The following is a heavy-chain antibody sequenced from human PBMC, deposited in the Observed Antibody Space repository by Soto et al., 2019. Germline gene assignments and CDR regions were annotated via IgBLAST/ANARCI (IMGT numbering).Heavy chain of an antibody. J-gene: IGHJ4*02. CDR1: GFTFSSYA. CDR3: AKDPVSSSIEYLRWDY. CDR2: ISGSGGST. V-gene: IGHV3-23*01. Sequence: EVQLLESGGGLVQPGGSLRLSCAASGFTFSSYAMSWVRQAPGKGLEWVSAISGSGGSTYYADSVKGRFTISRDNSKNTLYLQMNSLRAEDTAVYYCAKDPVSSSIEYLRWDYWGQGTLVTVSS. D-gene: IGHD6-6*01.